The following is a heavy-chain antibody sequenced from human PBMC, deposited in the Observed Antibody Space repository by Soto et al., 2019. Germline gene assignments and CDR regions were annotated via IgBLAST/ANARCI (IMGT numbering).Heavy chain of an antibody. D-gene: IGHD3-10*01. V-gene: IGHV3-23*04. Sequence: VQLVESGGGVVQPGRSLRLSCAVSGFAFGNYPMAWVRQTPGKGLQWISTISGSGGMTDYEDSVRGRFTVSIDHSKDTVHLQMTSLRADDTAVYYCAKDRTMARGIRAFDIWGQGTTVTISS. CDR2: ISGSGGMT. CDR3: AKDRTMARGIRAFDI. J-gene: IGHJ3*02. CDR1: GFAFGNYP.